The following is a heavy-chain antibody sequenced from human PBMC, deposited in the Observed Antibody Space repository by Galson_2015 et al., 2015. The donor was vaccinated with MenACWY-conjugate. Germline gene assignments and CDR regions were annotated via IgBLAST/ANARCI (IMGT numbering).Heavy chain of an antibody. J-gene: IGHJ4*02. CDR2: VSGSGGTT. D-gene: IGHD6-13*01. Sequence: SLRLSCAASGFTFSSYAMSWVRQAPGKGLEWVSIVSGSGGTTYYADSVKGRFSISRDNSKNTLYLQMNSLRADDTAVYYCAKNQLVGYSTSCFDYWGQGTLVTVSS. CDR1: GFTFSSYA. CDR3: AKNQLVGYSTSCFDY. V-gene: IGHV3-23*01.